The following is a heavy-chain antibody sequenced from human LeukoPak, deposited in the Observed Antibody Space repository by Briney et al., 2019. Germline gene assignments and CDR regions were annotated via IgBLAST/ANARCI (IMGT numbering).Heavy chain of an antibody. D-gene: IGHD5-12*01. CDR1: DGSFSGYY. CDR2: INHSGST. CDR3: ARRRLRRAFDI. J-gene: IGHJ3*02. Sequence: ASETLSLTCAVYDGSFSGYYWSWIRQPPGKGLEWIGEINHSGSTNYNPSLKSRVTISVDTSKNQFSLKLSSVTAADTAVYYCARRRLRRAFDIWGQGTMITVSS. V-gene: IGHV4-34*01.